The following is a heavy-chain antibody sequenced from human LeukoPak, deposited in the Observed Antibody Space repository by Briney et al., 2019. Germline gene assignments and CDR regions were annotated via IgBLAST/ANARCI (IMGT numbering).Heavy chain of an antibody. CDR2: INPNSGGT. J-gene: IGHJ4*02. CDR3: ARVRSWGGYVRGFDY. CDR1: GYTFTGYY. Sequence: ASVKVSCKASGYTFTGYYMHWVRQAPGQGLEWMGWINPNSGGTNYAQKFQGRVTMTRDTSISTAYVELSRLRSDDTAVYYCARVRSWGGYVRGFDYWGQGTLVTVSS. D-gene: IGHD5-12*01. V-gene: IGHV1-2*02.